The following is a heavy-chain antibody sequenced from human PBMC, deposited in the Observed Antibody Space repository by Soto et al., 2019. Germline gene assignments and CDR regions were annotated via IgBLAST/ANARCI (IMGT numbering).Heavy chain of an antibody. V-gene: IGHV3-15*07. D-gene: IGHD1-26*01. CDR2: IKSKTDGGTT. CDR3: SALGV. Sequence: EVQLVECGGGLVEPGGSLRLSCAASGFNFINAWMHWVRQAPGKGLEWVGRIKSKTDGGTTDYAAPVKGRFIISRDDSKNTLYQQINSLKMEDTAVYYCSALGVWGQGTTVTVSS. CDR1: GFNFINAW. J-gene: IGHJ6*02.